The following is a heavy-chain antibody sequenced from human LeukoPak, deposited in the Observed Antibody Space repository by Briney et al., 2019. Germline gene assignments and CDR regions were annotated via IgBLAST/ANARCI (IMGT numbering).Heavy chain of an antibody. D-gene: IGHD6-13*01. Sequence: ASVKVSCKASGYTFTTYGISWVRQAPGQGLQWMGWISAYNGHTLYAQNLQGRVTMTTDTSTTTAYMELRSLRSDDTAVYYCARDQGFGVAAAGTFLDYWGQGTLVTVSS. CDR2: ISAYNGHT. CDR1: GYTFTTYG. CDR3: ARDQGFGVAAAGTFLDY. J-gene: IGHJ4*02. V-gene: IGHV1-18*01.